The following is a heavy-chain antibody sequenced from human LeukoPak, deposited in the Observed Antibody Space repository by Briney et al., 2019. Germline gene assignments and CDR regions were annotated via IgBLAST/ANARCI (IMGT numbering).Heavy chain of an antibody. CDR2: ISGSGGST. D-gene: IGHD3-22*01. V-gene: IGHV3-23*01. J-gene: IGHJ3*02. CDR1: GFTFSSYA. Sequence: GGSLRLSCTASGFTFSSYAMSWVRQAPGKGLEWASAISGSGGSTYYADSVKGRFTISRDNSKNTLYLQMNSLRAEDTAVYYCAKRWPYDSSGYYPTRAFDIWGQGTMVTVSS. CDR3: AKRWPYDSSGYYPTRAFDI.